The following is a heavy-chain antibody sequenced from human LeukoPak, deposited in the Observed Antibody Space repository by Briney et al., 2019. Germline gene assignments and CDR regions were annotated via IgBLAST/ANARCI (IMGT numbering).Heavy chain of an antibody. CDR2: ISYNGGKK. Sequence: PGRSLRLSCVASGFTFNTYAIHWVRQAPGKGLEWVALISYNGGKKDYADSVKGRFTIDRDNSKNTVYLQMNSLRPDDTAIYSCARVLGAMIVVDHNWFDPWGQGTLATVSS. CDR3: ARVLGAMIVVDHNWFDP. V-gene: IGHV3-30*04. J-gene: IGHJ5*02. CDR1: GFTFNTYA. D-gene: IGHD3-22*01.